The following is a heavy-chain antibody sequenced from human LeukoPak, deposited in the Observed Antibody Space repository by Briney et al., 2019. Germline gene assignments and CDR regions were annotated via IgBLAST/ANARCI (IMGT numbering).Heavy chain of an antibody. V-gene: IGHV4-59*01. CDR1: GGSISSYY. D-gene: IGHD6-13*01. J-gene: IGHJ4*02. CDR3: ARLLEYSSSWTFDY. Sequence: SETLSLTCTVSGGSISSYYWSWIWQPPGAGLEWIGYIYYSGSTNYNPSLKSRVTISVDTSKNQFSLKLSSVTAADTAVYYCARLLEYSSSWTFDYWGQGTLVTVSS. CDR2: IYYSGST.